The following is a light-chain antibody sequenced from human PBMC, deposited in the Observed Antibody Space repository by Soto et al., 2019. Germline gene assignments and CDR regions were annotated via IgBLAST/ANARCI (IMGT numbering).Light chain of an antibody. Sequence: MQMTQSPSTLSGSVRDRVTITCWASQTISSWLAWYQQKPGKAPKLLIYKASTLKSGVPSRFSGSGSGTEFTLSIISLQPYDFATYYCQHYNSYSEAFGQGTKVDIK. V-gene: IGKV1-5*03. CDR2: KAS. CDR1: QTISSW. J-gene: IGKJ1*01. CDR3: QHYNSYSEA.